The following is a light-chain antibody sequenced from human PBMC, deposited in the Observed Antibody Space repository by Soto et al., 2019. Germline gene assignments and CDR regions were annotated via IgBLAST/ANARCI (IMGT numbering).Light chain of an antibody. CDR2: AAS. CDR3: QQSYSTPRYT. J-gene: IGKJ2*01. Sequence: DIQMAQSPSSLSASVGDRVTITCRASQSISNYLNWYQQKPGKAPKLLIYAASSLQSGVSSRFSGSGSGTDFTLTISSLQPEDFATYYCQQSYSTPRYTFGQGTKLEIK. V-gene: IGKV1-39*01. CDR1: QSISNY.